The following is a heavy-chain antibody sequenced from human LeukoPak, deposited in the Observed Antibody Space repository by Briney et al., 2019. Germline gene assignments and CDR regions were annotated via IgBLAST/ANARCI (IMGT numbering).Heavy chain of an antibody. Sequence: SETLSLTCTVSGGSISSYYWSWIRQPPGKGLEWIGYIYYSGSTNYNPSLKSRVTISVDTSKNQFSLKLSSVTAADTAVHYCARRWVGPWYYFDYWGQGTLVTVSS. CDR1: GGSISSYY. J-gene: IGHJ4*02. CDR3: ARRWVGPWYYFDY. D-gene: IGHD2-8*02. V-gene: IGHV4-59*08. CDR2: IYYSGST.